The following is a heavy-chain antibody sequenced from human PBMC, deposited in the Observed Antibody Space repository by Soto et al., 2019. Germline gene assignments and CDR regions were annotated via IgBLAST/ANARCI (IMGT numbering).Heavy chain of an antibody. Sequence: GSLRLSCVVSGLTFSSSAMSWVRQAPGVGLEVVSRISGSGRATYYADSVKGRFTISRDNSKNTLCLQMNSLRAEDTAVYYCARDVNPSYCGHGTLVTVSS. J-gene: IGHJ1*01. CDR3: ARDVNPSY. CDR2: ISGSGRAT. CDR1: GLTFSSSA. V-gene: IGHV3-23*01.